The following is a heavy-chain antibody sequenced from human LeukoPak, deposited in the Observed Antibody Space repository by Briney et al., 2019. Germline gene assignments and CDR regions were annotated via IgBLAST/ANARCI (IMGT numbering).Heavy chain of an antibody. CDR2: INPNSGGT. Sequence: ASVKVSCKASGYTFTGYYMHWVRQAPGQGLEWMGWINPNSGGTNYAQKFQGRVTMTRDTSISTAYMELSRLRSDDTAVYYCARDMHDGYVDYYYYHYMDVWGKGTTVTVSS. CDR1: GYTFTGYY. J-gene: IGHJ6*03. V-gene: IGHV1-2*02. D-gene: IGHD3-16*01. CDR3: ARDMHDGYVDYYYYHYMDV.